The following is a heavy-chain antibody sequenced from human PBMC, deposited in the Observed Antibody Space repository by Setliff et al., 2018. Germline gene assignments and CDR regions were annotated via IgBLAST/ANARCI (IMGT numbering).Heavy chain of an antibody. CDR3: AKDVSPPGTNGWHPDVLDI. V-gene: IGHV3-11*01. Sequence: LSLSCTASGFPFSNYYMTWIRQAPGKGLDYISCISNTGSPIYYADSVKGRFTISRDNSKNTLSLRMNSLRAEDTAVYYCAKDVSPPGTNGWHPDVLDIWGQGTMVTVSS. D-gene: IGHD6-19*01. CDR1: GFPFSNYY. J-gene: IGHJ3*02. CDR2: ISNTGSPI.